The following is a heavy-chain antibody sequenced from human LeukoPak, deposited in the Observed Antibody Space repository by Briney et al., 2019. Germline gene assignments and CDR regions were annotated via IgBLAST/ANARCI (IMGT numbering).Heavy chain of an antibody. J-gene: IGHJ3*02. CDR1: GFTFRNYG. V-gene: IGHV3-21*01. D-gene: IGHD2-2*01. CDR2: ISGSSSYI. Sequence: GGSLRLSCAASGFTFRNYGMSWVRQAPGKGLEWVSSISGSSSYIYYADSVKGRFTISRDNAKNSLNLQMNSLRAEDTAVYYCARPVVPAALDAFDIWGQGTMVTVSS. CDR3: ARPVVPAALDAFDI.